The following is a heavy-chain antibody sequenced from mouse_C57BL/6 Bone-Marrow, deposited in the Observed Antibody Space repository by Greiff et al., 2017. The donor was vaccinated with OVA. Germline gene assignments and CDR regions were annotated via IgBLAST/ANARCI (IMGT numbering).Heavy chain of an antibody. CDR3: TLYYYYAMDY. CDR1: GFNIKDDY. V-gene: IGHV14-4*01. CDR2: IDPENVDT. Sequence: VQLQQSGAELVRPGASVKLSCTASGFNIKDDYMHWVKQRPEQGLEWIGWIDPENVDTEYASKFQGKATITADTSSNTAYLQLSSLTSEDTAVYYCTLYYYYAMDYWGQGTSVTVSS. J-gene: IGHJ4*01. D-gene: IGHD2-1*01.